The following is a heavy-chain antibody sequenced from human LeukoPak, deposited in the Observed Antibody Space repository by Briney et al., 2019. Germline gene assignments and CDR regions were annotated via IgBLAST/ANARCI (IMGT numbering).Heavy chain of an antibody. CDR1: GYTFTSYY. CDR2: INPSRCST. D-gene: IGHD6-13*01. V-gene: IGHV1-46*01. Sequence: GASVNVSCMACGYTFTSYYMHWVRQAPGQGLEWMGIINPSRCSTSYAQKFQGRVTITRDKSTKPVYMELSSLRSEDTAVYYCARQPRAAAALNWFDPWGQGTLVTVSS. CDR3: ARQPRAAAALNWFDP. J-gene: IGHJ5*02.